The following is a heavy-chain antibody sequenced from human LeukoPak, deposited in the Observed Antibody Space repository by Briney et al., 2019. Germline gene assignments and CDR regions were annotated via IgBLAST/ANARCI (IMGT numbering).Heavy chain of an antibody. D-gene: IGHD3-22*01. CDR3: TAYYYDSSGYS. J-gene: IGHJ5*02. CDR2: IRSKAYGGTT. Sequence: PGGSLRLSCTASGFTFGDYAMSWFRQAPGKGLEWVGFIRSKAYGGTTEYAASVKGRFTISRDDSKSIAYLQMNSLKTEDTAVYYCTAYYYDSSGYSWGQGTLVTVSS. CDR1: GFTFGDYA. V-gene: IGHV3-49*03.